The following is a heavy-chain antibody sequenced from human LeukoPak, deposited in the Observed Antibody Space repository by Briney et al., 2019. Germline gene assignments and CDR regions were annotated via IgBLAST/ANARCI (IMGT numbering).Heavy chain of an antibody. Sequence: PSETLSLTCAVYGGSFSGHYWSWIRQPPGKGLEWIGEINHSGSTNYNPSLKSRVTISVDTSKNQFSLKLSSVTAADTAVYDCARGKGGSGSHIDYWGQGTLVTVSS. J-gene: IGHJ4*02. CDR1: GGSFSGHY. D-gene: IGHD1-26*01. V-gene: IGHV4-34*01. CDR3: ARGKGGSGSHIDY. CDR2: INHSGST.